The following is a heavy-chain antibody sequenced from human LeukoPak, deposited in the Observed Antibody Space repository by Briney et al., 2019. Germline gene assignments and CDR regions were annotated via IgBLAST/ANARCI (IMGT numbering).Heavy chain of an antibody. J-gene: IGHJ4*02. CDR3: ASSPGIQLRLIAY. CDR2: ISYDGSNK. D-gene: IGHD5-18*01. CDR1: GFTFSSYA. Sequence: GGSLRLSCAASGFTFSSYAMHWVRRAPGKGLEWVAVISYDGSNKYYADSVKGRFTISRDNSKNTLYLQMNSLRAEDTAVYYCASSPGIQLRLIAYWGQGTLVTVSS. V-gene: IGHV3-30*04.